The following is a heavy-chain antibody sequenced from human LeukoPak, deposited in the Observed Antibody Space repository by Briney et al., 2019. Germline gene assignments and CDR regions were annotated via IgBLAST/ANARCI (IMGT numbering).Heavy chain of an antibody. CDR2: ISSSSSSI. CDR3: ARTATDTGEFDY. D-gene: IGHD6-13*01. CDR1: GFTFSSYS. J-gene: IGHJ4*02. Sequence: PGGSLRLSCSASGFTFSSYSMNWVRQAPGKGLECVSSISSSSSSIYYADSVKGRFTISRDDAKNSLYLQMNSLRAEDTAVYYCARTATDTGEFDYWGQGTLVTVSS. V-gene: IGHV3-21*01.